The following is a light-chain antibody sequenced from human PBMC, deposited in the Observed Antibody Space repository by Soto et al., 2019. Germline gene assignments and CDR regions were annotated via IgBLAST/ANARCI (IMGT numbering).Light chain of an antibody. CDR1: SSDIGANIY. CDR2: DVS. J-gene: IGLJ3*02. CDR3: SSYTRSNSRV. Sequence: QSVLTQPASVSGSPGQSITISCTGSSSDIGANIYVSWYQQHPGEAPKVIIYDVSNRPSGVSDRFSGSKSGNTASLTISGLQAEDEADYYCSSYTRSNSRVFGGGTKLTVL. V-gene: IGLV2-14*03.